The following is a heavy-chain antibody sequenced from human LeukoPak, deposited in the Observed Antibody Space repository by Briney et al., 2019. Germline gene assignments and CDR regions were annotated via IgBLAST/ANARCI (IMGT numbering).Heavy chain of an antibody. CDR3: AKCSRGNNYYYYYMDV. Sequence: GGSLRLSCAASGFTFSSYGMHWVRQAPGKGLEWVAFIRYDGSNKYYAGSVKGRFTISRDNSKNTLYLQMNSLRAEDTAVYYCAKCSRGNNYYYYYMDVWGKGTTVTISS. D-gene: IGHD1/OR15-1a*01. CDR2: IRYDGSNK. V-gene: IGHV3-30*02. J-gene: IGHJ6*03. CDR1: GFTFSSYG.